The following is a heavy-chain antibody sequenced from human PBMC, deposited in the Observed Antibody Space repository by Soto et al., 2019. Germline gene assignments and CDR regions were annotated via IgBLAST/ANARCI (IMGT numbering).Heavy chain of an antibody. D-gene: IGHD3-3*01. CDR3: AGYYCALLSRYNDVWSGDFGWFDP. CDR1: GGSISSGGYY. J-gene: IGHJ5*02. Sequence: PSETLSLTCTVSGGSISSGGYYWSWIRQHPGKGLEWIGYIYYSGSTYYNPSLKSRVTISVDTSKNQFSLKLSSVTAADTAVYYWAGYYCALLSRYNDVWSGDFGWFDPWGQGTLVTVSS. CDR2: IYYSGST. V-gene: IGHV4-31*03.